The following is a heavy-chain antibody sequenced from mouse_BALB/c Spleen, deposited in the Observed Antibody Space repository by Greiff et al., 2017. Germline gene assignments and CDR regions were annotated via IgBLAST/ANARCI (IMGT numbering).Heavy chain of an antibody. V-gene: IGHV1-4*01. CDR2: INPSSGYT. J-gene: IGHJ3*01. Sequence: VQLQQSGAELARPGASVKMSCKASGYTFTSYTMHWVKQRPGQGLEWIGYINPSSGYTNYNQKFKDKATLTADKSSSTAYMQLSSLTSEDSAVYYCARYGYDAPFAYWGQGTLVTVSA. CDR1: GYTFTSYT. CDR3: ARYGYDAPFAY. D-gene: IGHD2-2*01.